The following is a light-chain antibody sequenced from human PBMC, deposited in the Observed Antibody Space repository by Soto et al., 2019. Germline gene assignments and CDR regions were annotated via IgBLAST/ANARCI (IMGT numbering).Light chain of an antibody. J-gene: IGLJ2*01. V-gene: IGLV2-14*01. Sequence: SVLTQPASVSGSPGQSITISCTGTSSDIGGYNYVSWYQQHPGKAPKLMIYGVSNRPSGVSNRFSGSKSGNTASLTISGLQAEDEADYYCSSYTSSSTLVVFGGGTKLTVL. CDR1: SSDIGGYNY. CDR2: GVS. CDR3: SSYTSSSTLVV.